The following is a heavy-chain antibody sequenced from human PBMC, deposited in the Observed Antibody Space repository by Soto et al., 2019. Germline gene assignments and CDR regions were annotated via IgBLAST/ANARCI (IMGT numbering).Heavy chain of an antibody. CDR1: GYSFTSYW. CDR2: IYPGDSDI. D-gene: IGHD3-10*01. CDR3: ARTTPLITMVRGVIYGMDV. Sequence: GESLKISCKGSGYSFTSYWIGWVRQMPGKGLEWMGIIYPGDSDIRYSPSFQGQVTISADKSISSAYLQWSSLKASDTAMYYCARTTPLITMVRGVIYGMDVWGQGTTVTVSS. V-gene: IGHV5-51*01. J-gene: IGHJ6*02.